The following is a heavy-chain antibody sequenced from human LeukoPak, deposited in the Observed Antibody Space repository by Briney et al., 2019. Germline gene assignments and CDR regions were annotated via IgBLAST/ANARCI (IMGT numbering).Heavy chain of an antibody. CDR3: TRLNTYALYIDC. J-gene: IGHJ4*02. CDR2: ISYNGNT. CDR1: GGSISSSNYY. Sequence: SETLSLTCTVSGGSISSSNYYWGWIRQSPGKGLEWIVSISYNGNTFYNPSLKSRVTISLDTSKNQFSLKLNSVTAADTAIYYCTRLNTYALYIDCWGQGSLVTVSS. V-gene: IGHV4-39*07. D-gene: IGHD2-2*01.